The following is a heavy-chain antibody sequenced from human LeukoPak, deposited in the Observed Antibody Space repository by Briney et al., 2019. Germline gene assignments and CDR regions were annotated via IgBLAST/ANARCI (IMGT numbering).Heavy chain of an antibody. V-gene: IGHV4-38-2*02. J-gene: IGHJ1*01. D-gene: IGHD6-13*01. CDR3: AVGNSSWYRLRVLPVKY. CDR2: INHSGST. CDR1: GYSISSGYY. Sequence: PSETLSLTCTVSGYSISSGYYWGWIRQPPGKGLEWIGEINHSGSTNYNPSLKSRVTISVDTSKNQFSLKLSSVTAADTAVYYCAVGNSSWYRLRVLPVKYWGQGTLVTVSS.